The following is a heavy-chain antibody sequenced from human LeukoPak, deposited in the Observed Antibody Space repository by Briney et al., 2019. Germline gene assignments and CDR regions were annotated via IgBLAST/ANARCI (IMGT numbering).Heavy chain of an antibody. CDR1: GYTFTYRY. J-gene: IGHJ3*02. Sequence: GASVKVSCKASGYTFTYRYLHWVRQAPGQALEWMGWITPFNGNTNYAQQFQDRVTITRDRSRNTVYMELNSLRFEDTAMYYCAKSPFSGDDDAFDIWGQGTMVTVSS. CDR2: ITPFNGNT. V-gene: IGHV1-45*02. D-gene: IGHD5-12*01. CDR3: AKSPFSGDDDAFDI.